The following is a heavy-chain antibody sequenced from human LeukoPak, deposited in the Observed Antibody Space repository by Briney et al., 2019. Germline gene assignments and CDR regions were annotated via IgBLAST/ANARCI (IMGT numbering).Heavy chain of an antibody. V-gene: IGHV1-2*02. J-gene: IGHJ4*02. CDR2: ISPNSGGT. CDR1: GYTFTDYY. D-gene: IGHD6-19*01. Sequence: GASVTVSCKASGYTFTDYYIHWVRQAPGQGLEWMGWISPNSGGTDSAQKFQGRVTMTRDTSVSTVYMDLSSLRSDDTAVYYCARVHSSGCIDYWGQGTLVTVSS. CDR3: ARVHSSGCIDY.